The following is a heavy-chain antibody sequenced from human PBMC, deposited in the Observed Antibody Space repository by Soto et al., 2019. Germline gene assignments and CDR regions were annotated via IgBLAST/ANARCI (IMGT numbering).Heavy chain of an antibody. CDR3: ARDSSTYYGSSWFDP. Sequence: EVQLVESGGGGVRPGGSLRLSCAASGFTFDDYGMSWVRQAPGKGLEWVSGINWNGGSTGYADSVKGRFTISRDNAKISLYLQMNSLTAEDTALYHCARDSSTYYGSSWFDPWGQGTLVTVSS. CDR1: GFTFDDYG. D-gene: IGHD3-10*01. CDR2: INWNGGST. V-gene: IGHV3-20*01. J-gene: IGHJ5*02.